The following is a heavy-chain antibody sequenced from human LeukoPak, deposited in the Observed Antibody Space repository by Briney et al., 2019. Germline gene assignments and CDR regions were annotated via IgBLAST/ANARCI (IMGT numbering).Heavy chain of an antibody. D-gene: IGHD2-15*01. CDR1: GFTFSSYG. CDR3: AKDVGYCSDGSCADLDY. Sequence: GRSLRLSCAASGFTFSSYGMHWVRQAPGKGLEWVAVISYDGSNKYYADSVKGRFTISRDNSKNTLYLQMNSLRAEDTAVYYCAKDVGYCSDGSCADLDYWGQGTLVTVSS. J-gene: IGHJ4*02. V-gene: IGHV3-30*18. CDR2: ISYDGSNK.